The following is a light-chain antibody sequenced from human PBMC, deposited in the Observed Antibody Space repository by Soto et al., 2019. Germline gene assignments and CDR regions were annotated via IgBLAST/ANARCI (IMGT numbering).Light chain of an antibody. J-gene: IGKJ4*01. CDR1: QSVSNN. CDR3: QQYNEWPLT. CDR2: SAS. Sequence: EVVMTQSPATLSVSPGERATLSCRASQSVSNNLAWYQQKPGQAPRLFIYSASTRATGIPARFSGSASGTEFTLTISSLQSEDFAVYYCQQYNEWPLTVGGGTKVETK. V-gene: IGKV3-15*01.